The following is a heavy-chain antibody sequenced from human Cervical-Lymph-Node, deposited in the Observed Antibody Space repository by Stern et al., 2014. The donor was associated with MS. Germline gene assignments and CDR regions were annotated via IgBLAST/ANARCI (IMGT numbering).Heavy chain of an antibody. J-gene: IGHJ4*02. CDR1: GSPFTASS. Sequence: VQLVESGSELKQPGASVTVSCRVSGSPFTASSISWVRQAPGRGLEWMGWINTRTVNPTYALDFTGRFVFSLDTSVSAAVLQISSLKADDTAVYYCARSQPFSYWGQGTRVTVSP. D-gene: IGHD6-13*01. V-gene: IGHV7-4-1*02. CDR3: ARSQPFSY. CDR2: INTRTVNP.